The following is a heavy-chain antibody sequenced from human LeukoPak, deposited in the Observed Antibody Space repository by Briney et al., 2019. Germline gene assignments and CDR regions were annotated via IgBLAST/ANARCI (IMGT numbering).Heavy chain of an antibody. J-gene: IGHJ4*02. CDR3: ASTEIGGSYLINFDY. CDR2: ISSSGSTI. V-gene: IGHV3-48*03. Sequence: GGSLRLSCAASGFTFSNYEMNWVRQAPGKVLEWVSYISSSGSTIYYADSVKGRFTISRDNAKNSLYLQMNSLRAEDTAVYYCASTEIGGSYLINFDYWGQGTLVTVSS. CDR1: GFTFSNYE. D-gene: IGHD1-26*01.